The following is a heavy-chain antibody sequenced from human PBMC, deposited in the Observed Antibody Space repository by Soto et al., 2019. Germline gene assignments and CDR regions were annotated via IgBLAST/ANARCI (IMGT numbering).Heavy chain of an antibody. CDR2: INHSGST. Sequence: SETLSLTCAVYGGSFSGYYWSWIRQPPGKGLEWIGEINHSGSTNYNPSLKSRVTISVDTSKNQFSLKLSSVTAADTAVYYCAGGLSLEKWLVQFKHEYFQHWGQGTLVTVSS. J-gene: IGHJ1*01. V-gene: IGHV4-34*01. CDR1: GGSFSGYY. D-gene: IGHD6-19*01. CDR3: AGGLSLEKWLVQFKHEYFQH.